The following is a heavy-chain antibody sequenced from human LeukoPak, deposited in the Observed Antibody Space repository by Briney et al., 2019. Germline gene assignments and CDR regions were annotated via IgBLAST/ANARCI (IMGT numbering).Heavy chain of an antibody. CDR1: GGSFSGYY. J-gene: IGHJ4*02. V-gene: IGHV4-34*01. D-gene: IGHD3-16*02. Sequence: KTSETLSLTCAVYGGSFSGYYWSWIRQPPGKGLEWIGEINHSGSTNYNPSLKSRVTISVDTSKNQFFLKLSSVTAADTAVYYYARLERAYDYVWGSYRYPYYFDYWGQGTLVTVSS. CDR2: INHSGST. CDR3: ARLERAYDYVWGSYRYPYYFDY.